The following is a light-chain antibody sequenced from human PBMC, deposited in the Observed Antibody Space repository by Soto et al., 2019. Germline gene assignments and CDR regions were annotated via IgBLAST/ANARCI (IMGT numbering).Light chain of an antibody. V-gene: IGLV4-69*01. CDR1: SGHSSNA. CDR2: LNSDGSH. Sequence: QSVLTQPPSASASLGASVKLTCTLSSGHSSNAIAWLQQQPEKGPRYLMKLNSDGSHSNGDGIPDRFSGSSSGAERYLTISSLQSEDEADYHCQTWGTGPWVFGGGTKLTVL. CDR3: QTWGTGPWV. J-gene: IGLJ3*02.